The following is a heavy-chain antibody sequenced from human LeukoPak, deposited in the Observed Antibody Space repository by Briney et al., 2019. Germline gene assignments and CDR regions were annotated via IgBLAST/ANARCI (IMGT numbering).Heavy chain of an antibody. V-gene: IGHV3-9*01. J-gene: IGHJ4*02. D-gene: IGHD5-24*01. CDR2: ISWNSGSI. CDR3: ARDRVEMATRGNKTIDY. CDR1: GFTFDDYA. Sequence: PGRSLRLSCAASGFTFDDYAMHWVRQAPGKGLEWVSGISWNSGSIGYADSVKGRFTISRDNAKNSLYLQMNSLRAEDTAVYYCARDRVEMATRGNKTIDYWGQGTLVTVSS.